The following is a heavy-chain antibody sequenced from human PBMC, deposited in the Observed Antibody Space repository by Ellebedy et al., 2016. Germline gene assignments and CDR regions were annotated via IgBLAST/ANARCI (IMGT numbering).Heavy chain of an antibody. CDR3: ARTITVTTYGHYYYYYMDV. J-gene: IGHJ6*03. CDR1: GFTFSSYS. V-gene: IGHV3-21*04. CDR2: ISSSSSYI. Sequence: GGSLRLXCAASGFTFSSYSMNWVRQAPGKGLEWVSSISSSSSYIYYADSVKGRFTISRDNAKNSLYLQMNSLRAEDTALYHCARTITVTTYGHYYYYYMDVWGEGTTVTVSS. D-gene: IGHD4-17*01.